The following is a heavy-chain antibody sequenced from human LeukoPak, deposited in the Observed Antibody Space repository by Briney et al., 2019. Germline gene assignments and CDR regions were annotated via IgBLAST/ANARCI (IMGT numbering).Heavy chain of an antibody. Sequence: GGSPRLSCAASGFTFSNYWMTWVRQAPGKGLEWVAHINQDGSEEHYMDSAKARFTISRDNAKNSLSLQMNSLRAEDTAVYYCVRDGGVSGYDLLDYWGQGTLVTVSS. D-gene: IGHD5-12*01. J-gene: IGHJ4*02. V-gene: IGHV3-7*01. CDR3: VRDGGVSGYDLLDY. CDR2: INQDGSEE. CDR1: GFTFSNYW.